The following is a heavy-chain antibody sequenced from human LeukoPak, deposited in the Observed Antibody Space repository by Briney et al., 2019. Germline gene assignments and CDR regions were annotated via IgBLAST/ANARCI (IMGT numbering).Heavy chain of an antibody. V-gene: IGHV1-18*01. D-gene: IGHD6-6*01. CDR3: VRDRWRDSTSSFDY. CDR1: GYTFTNYG. Sequence: GASVKVSCKASGYTFTNYGINWVRQAPGQGLEWMGWISAYNGNTNYAQKLQGRVTMTTDTSTSTAYMELRSLRPDDTAVYYCVRDRWRDSTSSFDYWGQGTLVTVSS. J-gene: IGHJ4*02. CDR2: ISAYNGNT.